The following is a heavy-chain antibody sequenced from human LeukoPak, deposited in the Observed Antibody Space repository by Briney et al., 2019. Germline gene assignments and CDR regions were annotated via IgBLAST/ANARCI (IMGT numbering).Heavy chain of an antibody. V-gene: IGHV3-30*02. CDR1: GFTFSSYG. CDR2: IWYDGSNK. Sequence: GGSLRLSCAASGFTFSSYGMHWVRQAPGKGLEWVAFIWYDGSNKYYADSVKGRFTNSRDNSKNTLYVQMNSLRPEDTAVYYCAKPNPDSSGSLDYWGQGILVTVSS. J-gene: IGHJ4*02. CDR3: AKPNPDSSGSLDY. D-gene: IGHD3-22*01.